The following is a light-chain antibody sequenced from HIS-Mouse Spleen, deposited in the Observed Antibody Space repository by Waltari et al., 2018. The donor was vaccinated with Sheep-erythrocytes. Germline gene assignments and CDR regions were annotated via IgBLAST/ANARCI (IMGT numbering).Light chain of an antibody. CDR1: SSHVGGSNY. V-gene: IGLV2-11*01. CDR3: CSYAGSYNHV. Sequence: QSALTQPRSVSGSPGPSVTISCTGTSSHVGGSNYVSWYQQHPGKAPKLMIYDVSKRPSGVPDRFSGSKSGNTASLTISGLQAEDEADYYCCSYAGSYNHVFATGTKVTVL. CDR2: DVS. J-gene: IGLJ1*01.